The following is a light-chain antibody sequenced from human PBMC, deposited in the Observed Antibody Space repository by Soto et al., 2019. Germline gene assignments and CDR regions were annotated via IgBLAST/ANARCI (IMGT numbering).Light chain of an antibody. V-gene: IGKV3-15*01. Sequence: ELVMTQSPATLSVSPGERATLSCRVSQSFSSNVAWYQQKPGQAPRLLIYGTSTRVTGIPARFSGSGSGTEFTLTISSMHYEDFAVYYYQQYYNWPLTFGGGTKVEIK. CDR3: QQYYNWPLT. CDR2: GTS. J-gene: IGKJ4*01. CDR1: QSFSSN.